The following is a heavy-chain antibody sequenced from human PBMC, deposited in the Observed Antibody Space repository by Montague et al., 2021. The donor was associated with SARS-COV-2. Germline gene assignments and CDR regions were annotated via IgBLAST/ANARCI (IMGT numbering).Heavy chain of an antibody. D-gene: IGHD2-15*01. Sequence: SETLSFTCSVSGGSTSNYYWTWIRQSPGKGLQWIGYIFYTGSTKFNPSLKSRVSMSLDTSKNHFSLRLSAMTAADTARYYCARAQNICFIANCVNYFDLWGLGALVTVSS. V-gene: IGHV4-59*01. CDR3: ARAQNICFIANCVNYFDL. J-gene: IGHJ4*02. CDR2: IFYTGST. CDR1: GGSTSNYY.